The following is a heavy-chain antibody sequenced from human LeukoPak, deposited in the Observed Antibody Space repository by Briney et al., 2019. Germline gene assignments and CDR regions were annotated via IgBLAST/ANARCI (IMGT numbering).Heavy chain of an antibody. J-gene: IGHJ4*02. CDR1: GYTFTSYG. D-gene: IGHD1-1*01. CDR2: IDTDTGNP. Sequence: ASVTVSCTASGYTFTSYGISWVRQAPGQGLEWMGNIDTDTGNPKYAPGFTGHFVFSLDTSVSTAYLQINSLRAEDTAVYYCARGTPTPGVDYWGQGTQVTVSS. V-gene: IGHV7-4-1*02. CDR3: ARGTPTPGVDY.